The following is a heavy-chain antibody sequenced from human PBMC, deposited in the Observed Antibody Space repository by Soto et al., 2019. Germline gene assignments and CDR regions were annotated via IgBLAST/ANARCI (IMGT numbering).Heavy chain of an antibody. CDR1: GGTFSSYA. CDR3: ASGSWGSSLSHYYSYSGMDV. V-gene: IGHV1-69*13. D-gene: IGHD6-6*01. Sequence: ASVKVSCKASGGTFSSYAISWVRQAPGQGLEWMGGIIPIFGTANYAQKFQGRVTITADESTSTAYMELSSLRSEDTSVYYCASGSWGSSLSHYYSYSGMDVWGQGSTVTSPQ. J-gene: IGHJ6*01. CDR2: IIPIFGTA.